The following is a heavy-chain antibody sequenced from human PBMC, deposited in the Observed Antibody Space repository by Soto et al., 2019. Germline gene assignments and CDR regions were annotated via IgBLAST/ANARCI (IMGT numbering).Heavy chain of an antibody. J-gene: IGHJ4*02. Sequence: GGSLRLSCAASGFTFSGSAMHWVRQASGQGLEWVGRIRSKANSYATAYAASVKGRFTISRDDSKNTAYLQMNSLKTEDTAVYYWTRQGDSSSSPHIDYWGQGTLVTVSS. CDR2: IRSKANSYAT. CDR3: TRQGDSSSSPHIDY. CDR1: GFTFSGSA. V-gene: IGHV3-73*01. D-gene: IGHD6-6*01.